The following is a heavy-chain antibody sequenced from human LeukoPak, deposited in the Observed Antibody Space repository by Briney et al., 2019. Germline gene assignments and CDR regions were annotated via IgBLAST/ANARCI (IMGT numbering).Heavy chain of an antibody. CDR2: IYYSGST. D-gene: IGHD1-26*01. CDR1: GYSISSGYY. V-gene: IGHV4-38-2*02. Sequence: SETLSLTCTVTGYSISSGYYWGWIRQPPGKGLEWIGSIYYSGSTYYNPSLKSRVTISVDTSKNQFSLKLSSVTAADTAVYYCASGTSAARFDYWGQGTLVTVSS. J-gene: IGHJ4*02. CDR3: ASGTSAARFDY.